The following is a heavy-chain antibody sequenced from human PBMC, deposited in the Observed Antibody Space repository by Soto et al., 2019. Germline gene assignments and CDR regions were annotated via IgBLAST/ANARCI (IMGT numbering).Heavy chain of an antibody. J-gene: IGHJ4*02. CDR3: AAGEASSRNLAPYYLDF. D-gene: IGHD6-13*01. CDR2: IHYSGTT. V-gene: IGHV4-59*01. CDR1: GGSMRNYF. Sequence: SETLSLTCTVSGGSMRNYFWTWIRQPPGKGLEWIGYIHYSGTTSFFPSYNPSLRSRVSISEDTSQNQFSLKLLSVTTADTAVYFCAAGEASSRNLAPYYLDFWGQGTLVTVSS.